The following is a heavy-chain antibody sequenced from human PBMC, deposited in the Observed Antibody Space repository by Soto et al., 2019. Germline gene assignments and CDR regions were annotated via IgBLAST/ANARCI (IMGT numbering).Heavy chain of an antibody. V-gene: IGHV4-34*01. Sequence: SETLSLTCAVYGGSFSGYYWSWIRQPPGKGLEWIGEINHSGSTNYNPSLKSRVTISVDTSKNQFSLKLSSVTAADTAVYYCARGRNSGYDLWWFDPWGQGTLVTVSS. CDR2: INHSGST. CDR3: ARGRNSGYDLWWFDP. D-gene: IGHD5-12*01. CDR1: GGSFSGYY. J-gene: IGHJ5*02.